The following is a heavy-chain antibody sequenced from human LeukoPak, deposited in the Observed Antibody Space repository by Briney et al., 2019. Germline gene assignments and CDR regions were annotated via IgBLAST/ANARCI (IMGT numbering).Heavy chain of an antibody. Sequence: ASVKVSFKASGYTFTSYDINWVRQATGQGLEWMGWMNPNSGNTGYAQKFQGRVTITRNTSISTAYMELSSLRSEDTAVYYCARAEDFWSGRDYWGQGTLVTVSS. CDR2: MNPNSGNT. J-gene: IGHJ4*02. V-gene: IGHV1-8*03. D-gene: IGHD3-3*01. CDR1: GYTFTSYD. CDR3: ARAEDFWSGRDY.